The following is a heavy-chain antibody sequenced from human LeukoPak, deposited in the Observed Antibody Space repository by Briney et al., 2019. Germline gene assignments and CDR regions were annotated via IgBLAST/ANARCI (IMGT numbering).Heavy chain of an antibody. CDR2: IRPDGDRT. Sequence: GGSLRLSCAASGFTFSTYAITWGRQGPGEGREWVSAIRPDGDRTYYANSVRGRFTISRDNSKDTVYLQINGLRVEDTAVYYCAREQSGTRGWYTVDYWGQGTLVTVSS. V-gene: IGHV3-23*01. D-gene: IGHD6-19*01. CDR1: GFTFSTYA. J-gene: IGHJ4*02. CDR3: AREQSGTRGWYTVDY.